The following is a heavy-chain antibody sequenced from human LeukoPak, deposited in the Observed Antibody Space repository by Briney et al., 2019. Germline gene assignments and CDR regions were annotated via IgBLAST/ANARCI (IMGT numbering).Heavy chain of an antibody. V-gene: IGHV3-23*01. D-gene: IGHD3-22*01. CDR2: ISGSGDNT. J-gene: IGHJ4*02. CDR3: AKDYHYDRSGYYDY. Sequence: PGGSLGLSCAASGFTFSSHGMSWVRQAPGKGLEWVSTISGSGDNTYYADSVKGRFTISRDNSKNTLYLQMNSLRAEDTALYYCAKDYHYDRSGYYDYWGQGTLVTVSS. CDR1: GFTFSSHG.